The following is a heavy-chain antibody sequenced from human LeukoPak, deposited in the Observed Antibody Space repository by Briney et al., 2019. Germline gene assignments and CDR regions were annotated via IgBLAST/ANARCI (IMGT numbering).Heavy chain of an antibody. CDR1: GFTFSSYA. Sequence: SGGSLRLSCAASGFTFSSYAMHWVRQAPGKGLEWVAVISYDGSNKYYADSVKGRFTISRDNSKNTLYLQMNSLRAEDTAVYYCASLRIAVAGNFDYWGQGTLVTVSP. V-gene: IGHV3-30*04. CDR2: ISYDGSNK. J-gene: IGHJ4*02. D-gene: IGHD6-19*01. CDR3: ASLRIAVAGNFDY.